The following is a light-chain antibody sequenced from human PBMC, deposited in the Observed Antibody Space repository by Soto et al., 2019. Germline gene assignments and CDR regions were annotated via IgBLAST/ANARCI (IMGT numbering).Light chain of an antibody. Sequence: DIQRTQSPFTLSASVGDRVTITCRASQTISSWLAWYQQIPGKAPKLRIYDASNLESGVPSRFSGSGSGTELTLPISSLQHEDFSVYYCQQYEQYWTFGQGPKVEIK. J-gene: IGKJ1*01. V-gene: IGKV1-5*01. CDR3: QQYEQYWT. CDR1: QTISSW. CDR2: DAS.